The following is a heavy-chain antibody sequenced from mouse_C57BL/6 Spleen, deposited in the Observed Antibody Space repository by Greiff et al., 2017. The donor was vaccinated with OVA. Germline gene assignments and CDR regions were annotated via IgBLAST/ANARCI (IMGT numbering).Heavy chain of an antibody. CDR2: IYPGGGYT. D-gene: IGHD2-2*01. CDR3: ARGNGYDVFAY. J-gene: IGHJ3*01. CDR1: GYTFTNYW. V-gene: IGHV1-63*01. Sequence: VQLQQSGAELVRPGTSVKMSCKASGYTFTNYWISWAKQRPGHGLEWIGDIYPGGGYTNYNEKFKGKATLTADKSSSTAYMQFSSLTSEDSAIYYCARGNGYDVFAYWGQGTLVTVSA.